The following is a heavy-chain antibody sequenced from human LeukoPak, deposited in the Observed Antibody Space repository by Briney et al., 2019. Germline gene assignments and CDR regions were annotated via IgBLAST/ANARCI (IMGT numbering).Heavy chain of an antibody. J-gene: IGHJ4*02. CDR2: ISPYNGNT. Sequence: GASGNVSCKASGYDFASVGITWVRRAPAQGLEWMGWISPYNGNTRYAQKLQGRVAMTTDTSTSTAYMELRGLSFKDKAVYFYSWAGPGSGCYFDYWGQGTRVTVSS. CDR3: SWAGPGSGCYFDY. D-gene: IGHD6-19*01. CDR1: GYDFASVG. V-gene: IGHV1-18*01.